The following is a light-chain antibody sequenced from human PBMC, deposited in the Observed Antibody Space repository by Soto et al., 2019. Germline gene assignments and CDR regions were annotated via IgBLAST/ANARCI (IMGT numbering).Light chain of an antibody. J-gene: IGKJ2*01. CDR2: GAS. CDR3: HQYGSSPMYT. CDR1: QSVSSSY. V-gene: IGKV3-20*01. Sequence: ELVLTQSPGTMSLSPGERATLSCRARQSVSSSYLAWYQQKPGQDPRILIYGASRRATGIPVRFSGSGSETDFTLTISRLEPEYFAVYYCHQYGSSPMYTFGQGTKLEIK.